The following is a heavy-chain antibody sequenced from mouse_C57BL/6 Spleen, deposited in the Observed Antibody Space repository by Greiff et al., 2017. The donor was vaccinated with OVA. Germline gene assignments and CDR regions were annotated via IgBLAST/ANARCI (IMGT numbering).Heavy chain of an antibody. D-gene: IGHD2-4*01. CDR3: AKGGDYEEGLAY. CDR2: ISYDGSN. J-gene: IGHJ3*01. Sequence: EVQLQESGPGLVKPSQSLSLTCSVTGYSITSGYYWNWIRQFPGNKLEWMGYISYDGSNNYNPSLKNRISITRDTSKNQFFLKLNSVTTEDTATYYCAKGGDYEEGLAYWGQGTLVTVSA. CDR1: GYSITSGYY. V-gene: IGHV3-6*01.